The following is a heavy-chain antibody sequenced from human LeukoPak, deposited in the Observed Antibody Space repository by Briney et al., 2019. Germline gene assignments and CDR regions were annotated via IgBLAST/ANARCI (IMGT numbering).Heavy chain of an antibody. V-gene: IGHV1-2*02. CDR3: ATTYLGAFDL. CDR1: GYTFTDYY. J-gene: IGHJ3*01. D-gene: IGHD3-10*01. CDR2: INPKNGAT. Sequence: ASVNVSFKASGYTFTDYYLHWVRQAPGQGLEWMGWINPKNGATNYALKFQGRVTMTRDTSISTVYVELSGLRSDDAAVYYCATTYLGAFDLWGQGTMVTVSS.